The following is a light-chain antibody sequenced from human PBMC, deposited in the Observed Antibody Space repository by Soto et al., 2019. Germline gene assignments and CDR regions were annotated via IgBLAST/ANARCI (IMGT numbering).Light chain of an antibody. V-gene: IGKV1-5*01. CDR3: QQYDYSRT. CDR1: QSIAAS. CDR2: DVS. J-gene: IGKJ1*01. Sequence: DVQMTQSPSTLSASVGDSVTITCRASQSIAASLAWYQLKPGEAPKLLIQDVSNLESGVPSRLSGSGSGTEFSLTIRILHPDDFATYYCQQYDYSRTFGQGTKVEIK.